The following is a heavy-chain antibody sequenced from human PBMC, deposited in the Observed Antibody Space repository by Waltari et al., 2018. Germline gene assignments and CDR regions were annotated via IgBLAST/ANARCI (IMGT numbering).Heavy chain of an antibody. CDR2: IRSKTYGGTT. D-gene: IGHD6-13*01. J-gene: IGHJ4*02. V-gene: IGHV3-49*04. Sequence: EVQLVESGGGLVQPGRSLRLSCPSSGFTFGDCAISWVRQAPGKGLEWVGFIRSKTYGGTTEFDESVKGRFTISRDDSKSIAYLQMNSLKTEDTAVYYCTRDSRIAAAGVYYFDYWGQGTLVTVSS. CDR1: GFTFGDCA. CDR3: TRDSRIAAAGVYYFDY.